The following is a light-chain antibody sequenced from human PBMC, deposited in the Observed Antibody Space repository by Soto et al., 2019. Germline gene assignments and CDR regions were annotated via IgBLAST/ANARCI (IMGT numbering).Light chain of an antibody. J-gene: IGKJ1*01. V-gene: IGKV3-15*01. CDR3: QQYKNWPRT. CDR1: QSVDSNY. CDR2: DAS. Sequence: EIVLTQSPGTLSLSPGEEATLSCRASQSVDSNYLAWYQQKAGQTPRLIIYDASTRATGIPARFSGSASGTEFTLIISSLQSEDFAVYYCQQYKNWPRTFGQGTKVDI.